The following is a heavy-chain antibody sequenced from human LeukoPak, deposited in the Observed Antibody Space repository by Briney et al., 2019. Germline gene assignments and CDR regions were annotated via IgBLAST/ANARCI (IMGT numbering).Heavy chain of an antibody. Sequence: EASVKVSCKTSGYTFTGYYIHWVRQAPGQGLEWMGWINPNGGGTNYPQKFQGRVTMTRDTSISTAYMEVTRLRSDDTAVYYCTRDGGQHLGVLNYWGQGTQVIVSS. V-gene: IGHV1-2*02. CDR1: GYTFTGYY. D-gene: IGHD2-2*01. CDR2: INPNGGGT. J-gene: IGHJ4*02. CDR3: TRDGGQHLGVLNY.